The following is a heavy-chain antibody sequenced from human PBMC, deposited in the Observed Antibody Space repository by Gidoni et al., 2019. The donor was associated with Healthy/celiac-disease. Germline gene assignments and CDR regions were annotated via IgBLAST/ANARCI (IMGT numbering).Heavy chain of an antibody. CDR3: ARDEFQQLAPFDY. D-gene: IGHD6-13*01. V-gene: IGHV4-39*07. J-gene: IGHJ4*02. CDR1: GGSISSSSYY. CDR2: IYYSGST. Sequence: QLQLQESGPGLVKPSETLYLTCTVSGGSISSSSYYWGWIRQPPGKGLEWIGSIYYSGSTYYNPSLKSRVTISVDTSKNQFSLKLSSVTAADTAVYYCARDEFQQLAPFDYWGQGTLVTVSS.